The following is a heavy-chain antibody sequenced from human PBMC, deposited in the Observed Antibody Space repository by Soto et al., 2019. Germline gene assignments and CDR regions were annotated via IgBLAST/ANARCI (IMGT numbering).Heavy chain of an antibody. D-gene: IGHD6-13*01. CDR1: GGTFSSYA. Sequence: QVQLVQSGAEVKKPGSSVKVSCKASGGTFSSYAISWVRQAPGQGLEWMGGIIPIFGTAHYAQKFQGRVTITSDESTSTAYMELSSLRSEDTAVYYCASELDIAAAGPDAFDIWGQGTMVTVSS. CDR3: ASELDIAAAGPDAFDI. V-gene: IGHV1-69*01. J-gene: IGHJ3*02. CDR2: IIPIFGTA.